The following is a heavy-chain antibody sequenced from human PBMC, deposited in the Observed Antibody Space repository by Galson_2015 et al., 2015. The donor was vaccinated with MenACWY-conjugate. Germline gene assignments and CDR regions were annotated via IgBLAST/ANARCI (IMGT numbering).Heavy chain of an antibody. D-gene: IGHD1-26*01. CDR3: ATFGPSGGVTTGWILHLDS. Sequence: SLRLSCAASGFTFSNFGLSWVRKAPGEGLEWVSSIGGSGDSTYYADSVKGRFTISRDNSRNTLSLQMNSLRAEDTAVYYCATFGPSGGVTTGWILHLDSWGQGTPVTVSS. J-gene: IGHJ4*02. V-gene: IGHV3-23*01. CDR2: IGGSGDST. CDR1: GFTFSNFG.